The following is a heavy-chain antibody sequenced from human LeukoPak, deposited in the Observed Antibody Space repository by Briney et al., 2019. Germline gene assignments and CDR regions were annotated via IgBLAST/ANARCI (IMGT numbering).Heavy chain of an antibody. CDR3: ARNEAHYYDSSGFRAFDI. CDR1: GGSISSSSYY. CDR2: IYYSGST. Sequence: SETLSLTCTVSGGSISSSSYYWGWIRQPPGKGLEWIGSIYYSGSTYYNPSLKSRVTISVDTSKNQFSLKLSSVTAADTAVYYCARNEAHYYDSSGFRAFDIWGQGTMVTVSS. D-gene: IGHD3-22*01. V-gene: IGHV4-39*07. J-gene: IGHJ3*02.